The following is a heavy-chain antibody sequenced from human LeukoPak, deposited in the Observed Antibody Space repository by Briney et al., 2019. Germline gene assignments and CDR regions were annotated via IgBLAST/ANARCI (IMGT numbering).Heavy chain of an antibody. CDR1: GFTFSSYW. Sequence: PGGSLRLSCAASGFTFSSYWMSWVRQAPGKGLEWVANIKYDGSEIDYVDSVKGRFTISRDNAKNSLYLQMNSLRAEDTAVYYCARDIAAPGLFFDYWGQGTLVTVSS. J-gene: IGHJ4*02. CDR2: IKYDGSEI. D-gene: IGHD6-13*01. V-gene: IGHV3-7*01. CDR3: ARDIAAPGLFFDY.